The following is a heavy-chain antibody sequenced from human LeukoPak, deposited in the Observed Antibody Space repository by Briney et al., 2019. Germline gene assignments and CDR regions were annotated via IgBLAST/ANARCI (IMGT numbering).Heavy chain of an antibody. Sequence: PGRSLRLSCAASGFTFDDYAMHWVRQAPGKGLEWVSGISWNSGSIGYADSVKGRFTISRDNAKNSLYLQMNSLRAEDTASYYCAKDIAPQQLRYFQHWGQGTLVTVSS. J-gene: IGHJ1*01. CDR2: ISWNSGSI. D-gene: IGHD6-13*01. CDR3: AKDIAPQQLRYFQH. V-gene: IGHV3-9*01. CDR1: GFTFDDYA.